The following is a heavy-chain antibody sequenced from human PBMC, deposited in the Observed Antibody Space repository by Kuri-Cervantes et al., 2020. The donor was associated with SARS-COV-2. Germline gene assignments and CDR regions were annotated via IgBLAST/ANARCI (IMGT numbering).Heavy chain of an antibody. CDR1: GFTFSDYY. CDR2: ISSSGSTI. D-gene: IGHD5-24*01. CDR3: AENRDGYKLAFDI. V-gene: IGHV3-11*04. Sequence: GESLKISCAAPGFTFSDYYMSWIRQAPGKGLEWVSYISSSGSTIYYADSVKGRFTISRDNAKNSLYLQMNSLRAEDTAVYYCAENRDGYKLAFDIWGQGTMVTVSS. J-gene: IGHJ3*02.